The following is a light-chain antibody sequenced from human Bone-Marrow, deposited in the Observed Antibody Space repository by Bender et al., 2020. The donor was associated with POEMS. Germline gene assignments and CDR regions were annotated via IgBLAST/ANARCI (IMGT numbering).Light chain of an antibody. CDR3: TSYSSFSTYV. CDR1: SSDFGGNDY. J-gene: IGLJ1*01. CDR2: DVN. V-gene: IGLV2-14*01. Sequence: QSALTQPASVSGSPGQSITISCAGTSSDFGGNDYVSWYQQVPGKVPKVLIYDVNRRPSGVSDRFSGSKSGNTASLTISVLQAEDEADYFCTSYSSFSTYVFGTGTRMTVL.